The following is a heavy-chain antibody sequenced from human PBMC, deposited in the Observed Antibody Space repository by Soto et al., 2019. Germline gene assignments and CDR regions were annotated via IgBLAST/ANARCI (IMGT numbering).Heavy chain of an antibody. CDR1: GFTFSSYA. CDR3: ARDPLFGVPAAS. Sequence: GGSLRLSCAASGFTFSSYAMHWVRQAPGKGLEWVAVISYDGSNKYYADSVKGRFTISRDNSKNTLYLQMNSLRAEDTAVYYCARDPLFGVPAASWGQGTLVTVSS. J-gene: IGHJ4*02. D-gene: IGHD2-2*01. V-gene: IGHV3-30-3*01. CDR2: ISYDGSNK.